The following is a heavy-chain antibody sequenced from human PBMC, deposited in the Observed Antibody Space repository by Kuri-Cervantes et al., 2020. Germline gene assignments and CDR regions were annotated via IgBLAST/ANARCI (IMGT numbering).Heavy chain of an antibody. V-gene: IGHV3-30*03. D-gene: IGHD1-26*01. CDR3: ARDTSVGRNWFDP. CDR2: ISYDGSNK. J-gene: IGHJ5*02. CDR1: GFTFSSYG. Sequence: GESLKISCAASGFTFSSYGMHWVRQAPGKGLEWVAVISYDGSNKYYADSVKGRFTISKDNSKNTLYLQMNSLRAEDTAVYYCARDTSVGRNWFDPWGQGTLVTVSS.